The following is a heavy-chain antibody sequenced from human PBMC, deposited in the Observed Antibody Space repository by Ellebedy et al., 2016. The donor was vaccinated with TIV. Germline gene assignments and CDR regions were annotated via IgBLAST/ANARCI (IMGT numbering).Heavy chain of an antibody. V-gene: IGHV4-30-2*01. CDR1: GGSISSGGYY. Sequence: LRLSXTVSGGSISSGGYYWSWIRQHPGKGLEWIGYIYHSGSTYYNPSLKSRVTISVDRSKNQFSLKLSSVTAADTAVYYCARVKHMTTFDYWGQGTLVTVSS. J-gene: IGHJ4*02. CDR2: IYHSGST. D-gene: IGHD4-11*01. CDR3: ARVKHMTTFDY.